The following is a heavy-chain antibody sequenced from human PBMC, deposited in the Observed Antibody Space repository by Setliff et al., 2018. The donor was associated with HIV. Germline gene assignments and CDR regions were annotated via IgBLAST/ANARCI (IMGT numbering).Heavy chain of an antibody. CDR2: IIPMYNIP. J-gene: IGHJ3*02. V-gene: IGHV1-69*13. CDR3: ARDQTGVAAAAFGGGSAWSDEGFDI. CDR1: GGTLSNYV. D-gene: IGHD6-13*01. Sequence: SVKVSCQISGGTLSNYVITWVRQAPGQGLEWMGMIIPMYNIPAYAQTFQGRVTFTADESTSTAYMELSSLSSVDTAVYYCARDQTGVAAAAFGGGSAWSDEGFDIWGQGTMVTVSS.